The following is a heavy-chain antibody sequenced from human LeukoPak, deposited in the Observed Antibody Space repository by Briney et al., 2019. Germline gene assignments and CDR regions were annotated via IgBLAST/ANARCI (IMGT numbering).Heavy chain of an antibody. CDR3: ARGYCSSTSCTFDY. D-gene: IGHD2-2*01. Sequence: SETLSLTCTVSGGSISSYYWSWIRQPPGKGLEWIGEINHSGSTNYNPSLKSRVTISVDTSKNQFSLKLSSVTAADTAVYYCARGYCSSTSCTFDYWGQGTLVTVSS. CDR1: GGSISSYY. V-gene: IGHV4-34*01. CDR2: INHSGST. J-gene: IGHJ4*02.